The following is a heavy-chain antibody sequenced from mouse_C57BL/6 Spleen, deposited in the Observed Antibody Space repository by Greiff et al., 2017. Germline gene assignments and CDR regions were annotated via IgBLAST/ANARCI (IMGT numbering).Heavy chain of an antibody. CDR3: ARLGTGRDYFDY. CDR1: GYAFTNYL. D-gene: IGHD4-1*01. V-gene: IGHV1-54*01. Sequence: QVQLQQSVAELVRPGTSVKVSCKASGYAFTNYLIEWVKQRPGQGLEWIGVINPGSGGTNYNEKFKGKATLTADKSSSTAYMQLSSLTSEDSAVYFCARLGTGRDYFDYWGQGTTLTVSS. J-gene: IGHJ2*01. CDR2: INPGSGGT.